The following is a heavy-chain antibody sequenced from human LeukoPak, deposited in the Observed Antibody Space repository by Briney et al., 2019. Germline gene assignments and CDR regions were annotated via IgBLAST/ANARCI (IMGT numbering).Heavy chain of an antibody. Sequence: GGSLRLSCAASGFTFSSYAMHWVRQAPGKGLEWVAVISYDGSNKYYADSVKGRFTISRDNSKNTLYLQMNSLRAEDTAVYYCASITMIVVVDNAFDIWGQGTMVTVSS. CDR3: ASITMIVVVDNAFDI. J-gene: IGHJ3*02. V-gene: IGHV3-30-3*01. CDR2: ISYDGSNK. CDR1: GFTFSSYA. D-gene: IGHD3-22*01.